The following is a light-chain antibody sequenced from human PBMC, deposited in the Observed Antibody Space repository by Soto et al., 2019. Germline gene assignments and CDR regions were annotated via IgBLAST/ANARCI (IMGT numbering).Light chain of an antibody. Sequence: DIQMTQSPSSLSASVGDRVTITCRASQGISNYLAWYQQKPGKVPKLLIYAASTLQSGVPSRFSGSGSGTDFTLTINSLQPEDVAAYYCQQRSNWPPALSFGGGTKVDIK. CDR3: QQRSNWPPALS. V-gene: IGKV1-27*01. CDR2: AAS. CDR1: QGISNY. J-gene: IGKJ4*01.